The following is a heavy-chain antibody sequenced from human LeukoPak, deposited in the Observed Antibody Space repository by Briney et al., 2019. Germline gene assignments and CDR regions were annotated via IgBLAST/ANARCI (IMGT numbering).Heavy chain of an antibody. CDR2: ISNRGDTI. CDR1: GFSFGGYY. CDR3: ARERGGYLPFFDF. Sequence: PGGSVRLPCAASGFSFGGYYMSWIRQAPGKGLEWLSYISNRGDTIHYGDSVKGRFTISRDNARNSLYLHMNSLRAEDTAVYYCARERGGYLPFFDFWGRGTLVTVSS. D-gene: IGHD3-22*01. V-gene: IGHV3-11*04. J-gene: IGHJ4*02.